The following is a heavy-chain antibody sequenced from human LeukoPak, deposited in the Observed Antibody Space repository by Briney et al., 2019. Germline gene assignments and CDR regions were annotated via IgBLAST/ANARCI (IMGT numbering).Heavy chain of an antibody. CDR1: GFTFTDTY. V-gene: IGHV3-11*01. D-gene: IGHD2-2*01. CDR3: TTDPTRYPTVVVVPAAQLAPPEDAFDI. Sequence: GGSLRLSCAVSGFTFTDTYMTWIRQAPGKGLESLSYADSVKGRFTISRDNAKNSLYLQMNSLRAEDTAVYYCTTDPTRYPTVVVVPAAQLAPPEDAFDIWGQGTMVTVSS. J-gene: IGHJ3*02.